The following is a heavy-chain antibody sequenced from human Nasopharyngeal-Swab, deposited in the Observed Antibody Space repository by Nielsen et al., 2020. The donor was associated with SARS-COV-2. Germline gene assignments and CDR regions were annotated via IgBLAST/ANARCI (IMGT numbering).Heavy chain of an antibody. Sequence: SLKVSCKASGYTFTIYAMHWVRQAPGQRLEWMGFINAGTGNTKYSQKFQGRVTITRDTSASTAYMQLSSLRSEDTAVYYCARYVDYDILTGYYYYGMDVWGQGTTVTVSS. CDR1: GYTFTIYA. D-gene: IGHD3-9*01. CDR3: ARYVDYDILTGYYYYGMDV. V-gene: IGHV1-3*01. CDR2: INAGTGNT. J-gene: IGHJ6*02.